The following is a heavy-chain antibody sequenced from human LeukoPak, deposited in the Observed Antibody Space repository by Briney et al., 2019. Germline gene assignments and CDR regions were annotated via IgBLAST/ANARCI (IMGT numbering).Heavy chain of an antibody. J-gene: IGHJ4*02. CDR2: ISRTGNSI. CDR3: ARGPYSSNWYVDY. V-gene: IGHV3-48*03. CDR1: GFTLTSYE. Sequence: GGSLRLPCAASGFTLTSYEMNWVRLAPGKGLEWISYISRTGNSIYYADSVKGRFTVSRDSAKNSLYLQMNSLRAEDTAVYYCARGPYSSNWYVDYWGQGTLVTVAS. D-gene: IGHD6-13*01.